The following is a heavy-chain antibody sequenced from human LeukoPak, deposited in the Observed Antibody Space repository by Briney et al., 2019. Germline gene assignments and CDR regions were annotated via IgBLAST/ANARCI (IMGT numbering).Heavy chain of an antibody. D-gene: IGHD2-2*01. V-gene: IGHV1-2*02. J-gene: IGHJ4*02. Sequence: ASVKVSCKASGYTFTSYGISWVRQAPGQGLEWMGWINPNSGGTNYAQKFQGRVTMTRDTSISTAYMELSRLRSDDTAVYYCARDIVVVPAAFHFDYWGQGTLVTVSS. CDR1: GYTFTSYG. CDR2: INPNSGGT. CDR3: ARDIVVVPAAFHFDY.